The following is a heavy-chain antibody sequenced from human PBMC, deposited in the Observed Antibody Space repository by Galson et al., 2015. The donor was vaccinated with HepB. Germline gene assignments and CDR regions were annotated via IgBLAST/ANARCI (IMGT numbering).Heavy chain of an antibody. CDR2: IFYDGSNA. D-gene: IGHD4-17*01. CDR3: MRDQRSWYFDL. Sequence: SLRLSCAASRFTFKNFGMHWVRQAPGKGLEWVAVIFYDGSNAYYADSVKGRFTISRDNSKNMLYLQMNSLRGEDTAVYYCMRDQRSWYFDLWGRGTLVIVSS. V-gene: IGHV3-33*01. J-gene: IGHJ2*01. CDR1: RFTFKNFG.